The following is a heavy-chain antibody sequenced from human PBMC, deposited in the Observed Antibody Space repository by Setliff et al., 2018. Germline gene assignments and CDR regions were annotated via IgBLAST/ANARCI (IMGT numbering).Heavy chain of an antibody. V-gene: IGHV3-7*03. CDR3: ARWTARAVDY. CDR1: GFIFSNHW. Sequence: LSLSCAASGFIFSNHWMTWVRQAPGKGLEWVANIKQDGSDKYYVGSVKGRFTISRDNAKNSLYLQMSSLRAEDTAVYYCARWTARAVDYWGQGTLVTVSS. CDR2: IKQDGSDK. J-gene: IGHJ4*02. D-gene: IGHD6-6*01.